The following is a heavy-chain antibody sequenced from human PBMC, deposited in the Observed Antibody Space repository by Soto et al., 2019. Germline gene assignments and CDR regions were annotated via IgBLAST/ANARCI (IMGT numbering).Heavy chain of an antibody. J-gene: IGHJ1*01. Sequence: SETLSLTCTVSGGSISTGGYYWSWIRQHPGKGLECIGYIYYSGSTYYNPSLKSRVTISVDTSKNQFSLKLSSVTAADTAVYYCATNGDYYDSSGPTYLPHWGQGTLVTVYS. CDR2: IYYSGST. D-gene: IGHD3-22*01. V-gene: IGHV4-31*03. CDR3: ATNGDYYDSSGPTYLPH. CDR1: GGSISTGGYY.